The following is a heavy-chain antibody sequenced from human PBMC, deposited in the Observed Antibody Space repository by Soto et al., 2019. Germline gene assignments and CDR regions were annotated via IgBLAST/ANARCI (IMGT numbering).Heavy chain of an antibody. CDR2: VYYSGST. J-gene: IGHJ4*02. D-gene: IGHD3-16*01. CDR1: GGSTNTRSDY. Sequence: SETLSLTCTVSGGSTNTRSDYWGWIRQPPGKGLEWIGSVYYSGSTYDNPSLQSRVTISVDTSRNQFSLKLMSVTAADTAVYFCARQPRGPGYGERGLYFDYWGQGTLVTAPQ. CDR3: ARQPRGPGYGERGLYFDY. V-gene: IGHV4-39*01.